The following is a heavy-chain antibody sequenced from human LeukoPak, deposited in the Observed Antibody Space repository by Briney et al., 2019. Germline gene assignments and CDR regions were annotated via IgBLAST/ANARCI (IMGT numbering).Heavy chain of an antibody. CDR2: ISGSGGNT. CDR1: GFTFSNSA. D-gene: IGHD3-10*01. CDR3: AKGPAMVLGTFDP. J-gene: IGHJ5*02. V-gene: IGHV3-23*01. Sequence: GGSLRLSCAASGFTFSNSAMSWVRQAPGKGLEWVSSISGSGGNTYYADSVKGRFTISRDYSKNTLYLQMNSLRTEETAVYYCAKGPAMVLGTFDPWGQGTLVTVSS.